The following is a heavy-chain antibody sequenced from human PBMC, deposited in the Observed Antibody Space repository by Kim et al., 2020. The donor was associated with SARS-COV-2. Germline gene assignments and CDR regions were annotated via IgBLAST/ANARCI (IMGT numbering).Heavy chain of an antibody. V-gene: IGHV3-23*01. J-gene: IGHJ4*02. CDR3: AKDGRAAGGDY. Sequence: GGSLRLSCAASGFTLSRYAMSWVRQAPGKGLEWVSAISGSAGSTYYADSVKGRFTISRDNSKDTLYLQMNSLRAKDTAVYYCAKDGRAAGGDYWGQGTLVTVSS. D-gene: IGHD6-13*01. CDR2: ISGSAGST. CDR1: GFTLSRYA.